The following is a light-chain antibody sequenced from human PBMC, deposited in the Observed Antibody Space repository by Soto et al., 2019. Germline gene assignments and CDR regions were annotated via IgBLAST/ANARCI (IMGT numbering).Light chain of an antibody. V-gene: IGLV2-14*01. CDR1: SSDVGGYNY. CDR2: DVS. CDR3: SSYTSSSTVV. Sequence: QSALTQPASVPGSPGQSITISCTGTSSDVGGYNYVSWYQQHPGKVPKLMIYDVSNRPSGVSNRFSGSKSGNTASLTFSGLQAEDEADYYCSSYTSSSTVVFGGGTKLTVL. J-gene: IGLJ2*01.